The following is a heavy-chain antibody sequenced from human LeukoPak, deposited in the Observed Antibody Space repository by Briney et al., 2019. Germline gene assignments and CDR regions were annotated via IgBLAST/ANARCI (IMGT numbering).Heavy chain of an antibody. V-gene: IGHV4-59*01. J-gene: IGHJ4*02. CDR3: ARVARNCSSTSCYDY. CDR2: IYYSGST. CDR1: GGSISSYY. Sequence: SETLSLTCTVSGGSISSYYWSWIRQPPGKGLEWIGYIYYSGSTNYNPSLKSRVTISVDTSKNQFSLKLSSVTAADTAVYYCARVARNCSSTSCYDYWGQGTLVTVSS. D-gene: IGHD2-2*01.